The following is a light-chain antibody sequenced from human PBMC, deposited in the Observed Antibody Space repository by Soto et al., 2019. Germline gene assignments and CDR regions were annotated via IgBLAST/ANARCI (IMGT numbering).Light chain of an antibody. CDR3: QQLNSYTWT. CDR2: AAS. V-gene: IGKV1-9*01. CDR1: QSISSY. Sequence: DIQITQSPSSLSASVGDRVTITCRASQSISSYLNWYQQKPGKAPKLLIYAASSLQSGVPSRFSGSGSGTEFTLTISSLQPEDYATYYCQQLNSYTWTFGQGTKVDIK. J-gene: IGKJ1*01.